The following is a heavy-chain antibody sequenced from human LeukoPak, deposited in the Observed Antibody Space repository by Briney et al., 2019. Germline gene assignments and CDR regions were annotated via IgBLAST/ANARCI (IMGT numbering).Heavy chain of an antibody. CDR3: AKDLMVRGVIIPFVY. J-gene: IGHJ4*02. V-gene: IGHV3-30*02. CDR2: IRYDGSNK. Sequence: GGSLRLSCAASGFTFDDYGMSWVRQAPGKGLEWVAFIRYDGSNKYYADSVKGRFTISRDNSKNTLYLQMNSLRAEDTAVYYCAKDLMVRGVIIPFVYWGQGTLVTVSS. CDR1: GFTFDDYG. D-gene: IGHD3-10*01.